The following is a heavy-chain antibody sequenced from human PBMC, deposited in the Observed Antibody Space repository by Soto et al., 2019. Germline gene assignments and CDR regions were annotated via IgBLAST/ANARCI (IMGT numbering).Heavy chain of an antibody. V-gene: IGHV4-4*02. CDR1: GGSITSNW. CDR3: ARHIAVSGTRGFDH. J-gene: IGHJ4*02. D-gene: IGHD2-21*01. CDR2: IFHTGSA. Sequence: QVQLQESGPGLMKTSETLSLTCAVSGGSITSNWWSWVRQPPGKGLEWIAEIFHTGSANYNPSLMGRLTISMDKSRNRLSLNLNSVTAADTAVYYCARHIAVSGTRGFDHWGQGTLVTVSS.